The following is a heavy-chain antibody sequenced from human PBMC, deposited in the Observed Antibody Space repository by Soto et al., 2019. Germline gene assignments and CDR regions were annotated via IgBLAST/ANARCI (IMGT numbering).Heavy chain of an antibody. Sequence: ASVKVSCKASGYTFTSYDINWVRQATGQGLEWMGWMNPNSGNTDYAQKFQGRVTMTRNTSISTAYMELSSLRSEDTAVYYCARVPTKARYSSGPPYGMDVWGQGTTVTVSS. CDR2: MNPNSGNT. CDR3: ARVPTKARYSSGPPYGMDV. J-gene: IGHJ6*02. D-gene: IGHD6-19*01. V-gene: IGHV1-8*01. CDR1: GYTFTSYD.